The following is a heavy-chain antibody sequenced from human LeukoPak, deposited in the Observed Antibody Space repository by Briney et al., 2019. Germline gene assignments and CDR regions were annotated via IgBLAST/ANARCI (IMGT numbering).Heavy chain of an antibody. CDR1: GFTFSRYS. J-gene: IGHJ4*02. Sequence: PGGSLRLSCAASGFTFSRYSMNWVRQAPGKGLEWVSSISISSNYIYYTDSVKGRCTISRDNGKNSLYLQMNSLRAEDTAVYYCVKLVGVGELFWGHFLEDFWGQGTLVTVSS. V-gene: IGHV3-21*04. CDR2: ISISSNYI. CDR3: VKLVGVGELFWGHFLEDF. D-gene: IGHD3-10*01.